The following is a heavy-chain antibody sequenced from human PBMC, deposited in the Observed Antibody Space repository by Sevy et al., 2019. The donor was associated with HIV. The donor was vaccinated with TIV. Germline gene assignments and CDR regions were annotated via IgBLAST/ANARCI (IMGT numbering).Heavy chain of an antibody. J-gene: IGHJ4*02. D-gene: IGHD3-16*02. CDR1: GFTISSYA. CDR3: ARESPRMITFGGVIVNGYFDY. CDR2: ISYDGSNK. Sequence: GGSLRLSCAASGFTISSYAMHWVRQAPGKGLEWVAVISYDGSNKYYADSVKGRFTISRDNSKNTLYLQMNSLRAEDTAVYYCARESPRMITFGGVIVNGYFDYWGQGTLVTVSS. V-gene: IGHV3-30-3*01.